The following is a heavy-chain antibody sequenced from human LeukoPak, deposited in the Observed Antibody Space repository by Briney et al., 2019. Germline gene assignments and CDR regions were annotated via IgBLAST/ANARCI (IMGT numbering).Heavy chain of an antibody. CDR1: GGSFSGYY. Sequence: SETLSLTCTVYGGSFSGYYWSWIRQPPGKGLEWIGEINHSGSTNYNPSLKSRVTISVDTSKNQFSLKLSSVTAADTAVYYCARDSDPTGTWPFDYWGQGTLVTVSS. CDR2: INHSGST. D-gene: IGHD1-1*01. CDR3: ARDSDPTGTWPFDY. V-gene: IGHV4-34*01. J-gene: IGHJ4*02.